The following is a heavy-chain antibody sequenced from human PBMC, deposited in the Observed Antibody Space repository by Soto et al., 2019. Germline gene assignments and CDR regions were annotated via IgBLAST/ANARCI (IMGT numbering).Heavy chain of an antibody. V-gene: IGHV1-69*13. Sequence: GASVKVSCKASGGTFSSYSISWVRQAPGQGLEWMGGIIPIFGTANYAQKFQGRVTITADESTSTAYMELSSLRSEDTAVYYCARGSLTIFGVVIGADYYYGMDVWGQGTTVTVSS. J-gene: IGHJ6*02. CDR3: ARGSLTIFGVVIGADYYYGMDV. CDR1: GGTFSSYS. CDR2: IIPIFGTA. D-gene: IGHD3-3*01.